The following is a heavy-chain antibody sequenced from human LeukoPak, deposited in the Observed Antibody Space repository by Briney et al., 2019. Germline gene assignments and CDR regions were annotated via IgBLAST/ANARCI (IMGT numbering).Heavy chain of an antibody. V-gene: IGHV1-2*02. Sequence: ASVKVSCKASGYTFIGYYIHWVRQAPGQGLEWSGWMNPDSGDTNYVQTFQGRVTMTRDTSISTAYMELRRLRSDDTAVYYCARGGGWYIGDWDKWFDPWGQGTLVTVSS. J-gene: IGHJ5*02. CDR3: ARGGGWYIGDWDKWFDP. CDR1: GYTFIGYY. CDR2: MNPDSGDT. D-gene: IGHD2-15*01.